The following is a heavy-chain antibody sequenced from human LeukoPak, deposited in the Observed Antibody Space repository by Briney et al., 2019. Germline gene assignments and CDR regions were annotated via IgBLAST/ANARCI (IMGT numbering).Heavy chain of an antibody. J-gene: IGHJ4*02. CDR2: ISGSGGST. CDR1: GFTFSGYA. Sequence: GGSLRLSCAASGFTFSGYAMSWVRQAPGKGLEWVSAISGSGGSTYYADSVKGRFTISRDNSKNTLYLQMNSLRAEDTAVYYCAKVRYSSSWYLRSGFDYWGQGTLVTVSS. CDR3: AKVRYSSSWYLRSGFDY. V-gene: IGHV3-23*01. D-gene: IGHD6-13*01.